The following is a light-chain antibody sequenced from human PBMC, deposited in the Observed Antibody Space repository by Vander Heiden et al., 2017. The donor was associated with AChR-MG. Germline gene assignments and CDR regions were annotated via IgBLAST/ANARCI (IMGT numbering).Light chain of an antibody. CDR2: AAS. CDR3: QQSYSTSAT. Sequence: DIQMTQSPSSLSASVGDRVTITCRASQSIRSYLNWYQQKPGKAPKLLIYAASSLQSGVPSRFSGSGSGTDFTLTISSLQPEDFATYYCQQSYSTSATFGQGTKVEIK. J-gene: IGKJ1*01. V-gene: IGKV1-39*01. CDR1: QSIRSY.